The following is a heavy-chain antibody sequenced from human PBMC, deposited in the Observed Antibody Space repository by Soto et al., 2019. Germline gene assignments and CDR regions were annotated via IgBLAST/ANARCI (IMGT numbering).Heavy chain of an antibody. D-gene: IGHD3-22*01. V-gene: IGHV5-51*01. J-gene: IGHJ3*02. CDR2: IYPGDSDT. Sequence: GESLKISCRGSGYSFTNYWIGWVRQMPGKGLEWMGIIYPGDSDTRYSPSFQGQVTISADKSISAAYLQWSSLKASDTAMYYCASHYYDSSGSYDAFDIWGQGTMVTVSS. CDR1: GYSFTNYW. CDR3: ASHYYDSSGSYDAFDI.